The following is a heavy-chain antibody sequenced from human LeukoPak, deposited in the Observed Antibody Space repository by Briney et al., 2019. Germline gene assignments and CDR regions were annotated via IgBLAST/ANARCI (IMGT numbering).Heavy chain of an antibody. Sequence: ASVKVSCKTSGYTFTGYYIHWVRQAPGQGLEWMGWINPHSGGTNYAQKFQGRVTMTRDTSISTAYMELSRLRSDDTAVYYCARAVLTGYYNGAFDIWGQGTMVTVSS. CDR2: INPHSGGT. CDR3: ARAVLTGYYNGAFDI. J-gene: IGHJ3*02. D-gene: IGHD3-9*01. V-gene: IGHV1-2*02. CDR1: GYTFTGYY.